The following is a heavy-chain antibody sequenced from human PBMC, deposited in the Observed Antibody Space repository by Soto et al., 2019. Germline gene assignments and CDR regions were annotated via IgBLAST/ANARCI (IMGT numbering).Heavy chain of an antibody. V-gene: IGHV4-34*01. D-gene: IGHD1-26*01. J-gene: IGHJ4*02. CDR3: ARDRFIGTYYVKGVTYVFDH. CDR1: GGPFSGYY. Sequence: PSETLSLTCGVYGGPFSGYYWTWIRQPPGKGLEWIGQINHGGITNYNPSLKSRVTISLDTSKDQFSLNSLRAEDTAVYYCARDRFIGTYYVKGVTYVFDHWGQGAPVTVSS. CDR2: INHGGIT.